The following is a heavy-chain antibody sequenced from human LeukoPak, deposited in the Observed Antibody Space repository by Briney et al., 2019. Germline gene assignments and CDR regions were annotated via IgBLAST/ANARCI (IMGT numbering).Heavy chain of an antibody. CDR1: GYTFTSYG. CDR2: ISAYNGNT. Sequence: ASVKVSCKASGYTFTSYGISWVRQAPGQGLEWMGWISAYNGNTNYAQKLQGRVTMTTDTSTSTAYMELRSLRSDDTAVYYCARDLKGYSDWLFREGWFDPWGQGTLVTVSS. CDR3: ARDLKGYSDWLFREGWFDP. D-gene: IGHD3-9*01. V-gene: IGHV1-18*04. J-gene: IGHJ5*02.